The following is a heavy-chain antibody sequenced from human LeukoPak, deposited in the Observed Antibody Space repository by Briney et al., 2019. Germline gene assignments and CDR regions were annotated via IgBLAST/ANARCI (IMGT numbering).Heavy chain of an antibody. J-gene: IGHJ5*02. Sequence: SETLSLTCAVYGGSFSDYYWTWIRQPPGKGLEWIGEIYHSGSTNYNPSLKSRVTISVDTSKNQFSLKLYSVTAADTAVYYCARHIRPTYYYGSGSYRFDPWGQGTLVTVSS. CDR2: IYHSGST. CDR1: GGSFSDYY. V-gene: IGHV4-34*01. CDR3: ARHIRPTYYYGSGSYRFDP. D-gene: IGHD3-10*01.